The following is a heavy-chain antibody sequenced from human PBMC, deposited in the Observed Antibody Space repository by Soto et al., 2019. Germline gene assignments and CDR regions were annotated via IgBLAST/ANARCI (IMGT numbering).Heavy chain of an antibody. CDR1: GAPITTTKW. V-gene: IGHV4-4*02. Sequence: QVQLQESGPGLVKPSETLSLTCTVSGAPITTTKWWAWVRLPPGKGLEWIGELSRGDERSSNPSLEGRFAISLDKSNNHFSLKLTSVTAADAAIYYCATQTISDTLGVWGRGTSVTVSS. CDR3: ATQTISDTLGV. CDR2: LSRGDER. J-gene: IGHJ6*02.